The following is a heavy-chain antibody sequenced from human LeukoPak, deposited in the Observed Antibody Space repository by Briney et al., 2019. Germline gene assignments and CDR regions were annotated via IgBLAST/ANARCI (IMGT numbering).Heavy chain of an antibody. V-gene: IGHV5-51*01. CDR1: GYSFTNYW. D-gene: IGHD5-12*01. Sequence: GESLKISCQASGYSFTNYWIGWVRQMPGKGLEWMGIIYPGDSDTRYSPSFQGQVTISADKSITTAYLQWSSLKASDTAMYYCARQYSGYDYYFDYWGQGTLVTVAP. CDR3: ARQYSGYDYYFDY. CDR2: IYPGDSDT. J-gene: IGHJ4*02.